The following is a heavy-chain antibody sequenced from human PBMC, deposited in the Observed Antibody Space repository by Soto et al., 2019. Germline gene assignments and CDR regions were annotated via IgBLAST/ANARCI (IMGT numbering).Heavy chain of an antibody. D-gene: IGHD5-12*01. J-gene: IGHJ4*02. CDR2: ISHLEST. V-gene: IGHV4-34*10. Sequence: SGTLSLTRAACVGSLRIYDGGGTRQPPGKGLEWIGYISHLESTYFHPSFKSRLTMSIDRTRNQFSLKLSSVTAADMAVYYCARGGGYDSFDYWGQAVLGTVPS. CDR1: VGSLRIYD. CDR3: ARGGGYDSFDY.